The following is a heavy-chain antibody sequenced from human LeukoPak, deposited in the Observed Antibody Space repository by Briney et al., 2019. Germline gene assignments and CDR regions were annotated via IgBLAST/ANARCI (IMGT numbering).Heavy chain of an antibody. CDR3: ATYQPQRRYDSSGYKLHDAFDI. D-gene: IGHD3-22*01. J-gene: IGHJ3*02. Sequence: SVKVSCEASGFTFTSSAMQWVRQARGQRLEWIGWIVVGSGNTNYAQKFQERVTITRDMSTSTAYMELSSLRSEDTAVYYCATYQPQRRYDSSGYKLHDAFDIWGQGTMVTVSS. CDR1: GFTFTSSA. CDR2: IVVGSGNT. V-gene: IGHV1-58*02.